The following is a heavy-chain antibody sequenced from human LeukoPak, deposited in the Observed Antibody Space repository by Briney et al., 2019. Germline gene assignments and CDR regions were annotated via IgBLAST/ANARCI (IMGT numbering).Heavy chain of an antibody. Sequence: GASVKVSCKASGYTFTSYAMHWVRQAPGQRLEWMGWINAGNGNTKYSQEFQGRVTITRDTSASTAYMELSSLRAEDTAVYYCGRGGMGEYTGYDDFWGQGTLVTVSS. CDR2: INAGNGNT. D-gene: IGHD5-12*01. J-gene: IGHJ4*02. CDR3: GRGGMGEYTGYDDF. V-gene: IGHV1-3*03. CDR1: GYTFTSYA.